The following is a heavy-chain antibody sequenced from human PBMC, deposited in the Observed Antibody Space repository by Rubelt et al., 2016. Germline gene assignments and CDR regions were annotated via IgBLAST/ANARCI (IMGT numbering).Heavy chain of an antibody. CDR1: GFTFSSYA. V-gene: IGHV3-23*04. CDR3: AKVTVGATTMFDY. D-gene: IGHD1-26*01. Sequence: VQLVESGGGVVQPGRSLRLSCAASGFTFSSYAMSWVRQAPGKGLEWVSAISGSGGSTYYADSVKGRFTISRDNSKNTLYLQMNSLRAEDTAVYYCAKVTVGATTMFDYWGQGTLVTVSS. J-gene: IGHJ4*02. CDR2: ISGSGGST.